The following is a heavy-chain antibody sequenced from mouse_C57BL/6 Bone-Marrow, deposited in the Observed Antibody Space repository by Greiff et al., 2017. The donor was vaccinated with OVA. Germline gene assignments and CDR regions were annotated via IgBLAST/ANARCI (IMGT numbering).Heavy chain of an antibody. CDR3: ARDGANWDFDY. V-gene: IGHV5-16*01. Sequence: EVQLVESEGGLVQPGSSMKLSCTASGFTFSDYYMAWVRQVPEKGLEWVANINYDGSSTYYLDSLKSRFIISRDNAKNILYLQMSSLKSEDTATFYCARDGANWDFDYWGQGTTLTVSS. CDR1: GFTFSDYY. CDR2: INYDGSST. J-gene: IGHJ2*01. D-gene: IGHD4-1*01.